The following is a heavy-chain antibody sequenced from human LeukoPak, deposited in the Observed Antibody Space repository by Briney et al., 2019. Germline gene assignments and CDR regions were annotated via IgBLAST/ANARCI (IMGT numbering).Heavy chain of an antibody. V-gene: IGHV3-23*01. CDR1: GFTFSSYA. Sequence: GRSLRLSCAASGFTFSSYAMSWVRQAPGKGLEWVSAISGSGGSTYYADSVKGRFTISRDNSKNTLYLQMNSLRAEDTAVYYCAKDSSYYDSSGYFGPDYWGQGTLVTVSS. CDR2: ISGSGGST. D-gene: IGHD3-22*01. CDR3: AKDSSYYDSSGYFGPDY. J-gene: IGHJ4*02.